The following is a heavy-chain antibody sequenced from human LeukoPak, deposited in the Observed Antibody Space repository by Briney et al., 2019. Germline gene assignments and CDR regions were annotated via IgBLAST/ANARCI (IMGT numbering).Heavy chain of an antibody. J-gene: IGHJ6*03. Sequence: GASVKVSCKASGYIFNGYYMHWVRQAPGQGLEWMGWINPNSGGTIYAQKFQGRVTVTRDTSISTAYMELSRLRSDDTAVYYCARDKQYGALKAAPDYYYYYMDVWGKGTTVTVSS. CDR2: INPNSGGT. D-gene: IGHD6-13*01. V-gene: IGHV1-2*02. CDR1: GYIFNGYY. CDR3: ARDKQYGALKAAPDYYYYYMDV.